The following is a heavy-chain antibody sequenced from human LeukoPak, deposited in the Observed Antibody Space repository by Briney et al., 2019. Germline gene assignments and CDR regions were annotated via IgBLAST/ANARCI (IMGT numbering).Heavy chain of an antibody. J-gene: IGHJ4*02. V-gene: IGHV3-23*01. Sequence: PGGSLRLSCAASGFTFSIHAMSWVRQAPGKGLEWVSGISGSSSHTLDADSVRGRFIISRDNTRNTLYLHMNSLRAEDTALYYCAKEGDYSNAAPEWGFDSWGQGTLVTVSS. CDR3: AKEGDYSNAAPEWGFDS. D-gene: IGHD4-17*01. CDR1: GFTFSIHA. CDR2: ISGSSSHT.